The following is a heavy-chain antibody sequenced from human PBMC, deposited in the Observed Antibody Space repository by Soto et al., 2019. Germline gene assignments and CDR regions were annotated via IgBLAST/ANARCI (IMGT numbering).Heavy chain of an antibody. CDR1: GDTFTDYY. V-gene: IGHV1-46*01. CDR3: ARGGHVVVVTAALDY. Sequence: QVQLMQSGAEVKKPGASVKVSCKASGDTFTDYYIHWVRQAPGQGLEWMGTVNPSGGHTTYAQHFLGRVTITRDTSTSTLYMELTSLRSEDTAVYYCARGGHVVVVTAALDYWGQGTLVTVSS. CDR2: VNPSGGHT. D-gene: IGHD2-21*02. J-gene: IGHJ4*02.